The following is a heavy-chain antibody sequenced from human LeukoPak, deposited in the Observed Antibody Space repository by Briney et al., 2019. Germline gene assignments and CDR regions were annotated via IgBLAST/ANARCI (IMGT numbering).Heavy chain of an antibody. V-gene: IGHV1-69*13. CDR1: GGTFSSYA. Sequence: SVKVSCKASGGTFSSYAISWVRQAPGQGLEWMGGIIPIFGTANYAQKFQGRVTITADESTSTAYMELSSLRSEDTAVYYCARVYPWRYYYGSGSSRKGSGNLWFDPWGQGTLVTVSS. CDR3: ARVYPWRYYYGSGSSRKGSGNLWFDP. J-gene: IGHJ5*02. D-gene: IGHD3-10*01. CDR2: IIPIFGTA.